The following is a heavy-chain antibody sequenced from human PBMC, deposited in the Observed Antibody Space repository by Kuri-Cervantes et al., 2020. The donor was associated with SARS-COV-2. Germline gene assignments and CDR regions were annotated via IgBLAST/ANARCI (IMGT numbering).Heavy chain of an antibody. J-gene: IGHJ6*02. D-gene: IGHD6-19*01. CDR2: IAYDGSNK. V-gene: IGHV3-30-3*01. CDR3: AGEGDVGTSGRFSGWTYYYYGMDV. Sequence: GGSLRLSCAASGFTFRSYAMNWVHQAPGKGLEWVAVIAYDGSNKDYEDSVKGRFTISRDTSESTLYLQMNSLRVEDTAVYYCAGEGDVGTSGRFSGWTYYYYGMDVWGQGTTVTVSS. CDR1: GFTFRSYA.